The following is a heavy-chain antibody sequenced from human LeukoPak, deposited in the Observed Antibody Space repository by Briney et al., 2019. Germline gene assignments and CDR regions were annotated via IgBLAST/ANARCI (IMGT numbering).Heavy chain of an antibody. J-gene: IGHJ5*02. Sequence: SETLSLTCTVSGGSISSSSYYWGWIRQPPGKGLEWIGRIYYSGSTYYNPSLKSRVTISVDTSKNQFSLKLSPVTAADTAVYYCARFRVAMAGVNWFDPWGQGTLVTVSS. CDR1: GGSISSSSYY. V-gene: IGHV4-39*07. CDR3: ARFRVAMAGVNWFDP. D-gene: IGHD6-19*01. CDR2: IYYSGST.